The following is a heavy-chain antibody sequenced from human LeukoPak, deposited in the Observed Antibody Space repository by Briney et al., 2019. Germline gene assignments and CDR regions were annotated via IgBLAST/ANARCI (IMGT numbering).Heavy chain of an antibody. Sequence: PGGSLRLSCGASGFTFSSYAMRSVRQAPGRGLEWVSAISGSGGSTHYADSVKGRFTISRDSSKDTLHLQMNSLRAEDTAVYYCAKATSYCGGDCQFYFDYWGQGTLVTVSS. D-gene: IGHD2-21*02. V-gene: IGHV3-23*01. J-gene: IGHJ4*02. CDR1: GFTFSSYA. CDR2: ISGSGGST. CDR3: AKATSYCGGDCQFYFDY.